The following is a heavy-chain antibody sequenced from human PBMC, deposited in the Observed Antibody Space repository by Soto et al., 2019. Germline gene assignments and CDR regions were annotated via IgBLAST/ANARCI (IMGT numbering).Heavy chain of an antibody. D-gene: IGHD2-15*01. CDR2: ISGSGDNI. CDR3: ARGACITCYYDDWFDT. Sequence: QVQLVDSGGGLVKPGGSLRVSCAASGFSFSDYYMTWIRQAPGKGLEWVSYISGSGDNIHYADSVKGRFTISRDNAKNSLYLQMDSLRVEDTAVYYCARGACITCYYDDWFDTWGQGTLVTVSS. CDR1: GFSFSDYY. J-gene: IGHJ5*02. V-gene: IGHV3-11*01.